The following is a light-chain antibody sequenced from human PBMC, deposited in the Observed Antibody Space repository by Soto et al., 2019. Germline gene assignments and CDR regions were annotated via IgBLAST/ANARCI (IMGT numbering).Light chain of an antibody. J-gene: IGKJ1*01. V-gene: IGKV3-15*01. CDR2: GAS. CDR1: QTVSSK. Sequence: EIVMTQSPATLSVSPGERATLSCRASQTVSSKLAWYQQEPGQAPRLLIYGASTRATGIPARFSGSGSGTEFTLTISSLQSEDFAVYYCQQYNNWPSWTFGQGTKVDIK. CDR3: QQYNNWPSWT.